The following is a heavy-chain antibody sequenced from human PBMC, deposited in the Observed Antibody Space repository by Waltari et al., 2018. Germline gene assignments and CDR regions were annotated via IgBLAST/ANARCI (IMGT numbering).Heavy chain of an antibody. J-gene: IGHJ4*02. CDR2: INPIFGTA. CDR1: GGPVSSYA. V-gene: IGHV1-69*05. Sequence: QVQLVQSGAAVKKPGSSVTVSCKACGGPVSSYAIRWVRQAPGQGLVWMGGINPIFGTANYAQKYQGRVTITTDESTSTAYMELSSLRSEDTAVYYCARGGRRCSGGSCYDYWGQGTLVTVSS. CDR3: ARGGRRCSGGSCYDY. D-gene: IGHD2-15*01.